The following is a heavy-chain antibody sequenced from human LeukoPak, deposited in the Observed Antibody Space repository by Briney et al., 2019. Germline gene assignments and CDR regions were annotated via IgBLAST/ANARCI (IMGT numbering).Heavy chain of an antibody. J-gene: IGHJ4*02. CDR3: ARDYSSGWYTDY. D-gene: IGHD6-19*01. CDR2: ISSSSSYI. V-gene: IGHV3-21*01. Sequence: GGSLRLSCAASGFTFSSYSMNWVRQAPGKGLEWVSSISSSSSYIYHADSVKGRFTISRDNAKNSLCLQMNSLRAEDTAVYYCARDYSSGWYTDYWGQGTLVTVSS. CDR1: GFTFSSYS.